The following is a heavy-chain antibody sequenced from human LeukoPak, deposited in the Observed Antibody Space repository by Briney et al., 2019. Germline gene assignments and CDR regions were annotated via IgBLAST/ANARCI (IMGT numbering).Heavy chain of an antibody. V-gene: IGHV3-33*01. CDR3: ARAGYCSGGSCYGSDY. Sequence: PGGSLRLSCAASGFTFSSYGMHWVRQAPGKGLEWVAAICYDGSIKYYADSVKGRFIISRDNSKNTLYLQMDSLRAEDTAVYYCARAGYCSGGSCYGSDYWGQGTLVSVSS. CDR1: GFTFSSYG. CDR2: ICYDGSIK. D-gene: IGHD2-15*01. J-gene: IGHJ4*02.